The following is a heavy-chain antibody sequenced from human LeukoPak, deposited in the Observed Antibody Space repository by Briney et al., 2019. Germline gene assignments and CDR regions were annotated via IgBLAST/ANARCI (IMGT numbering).Heavy chain of an antibody. CDR2: IKSKTDGGTT. J-gene: IGHJ4*02. CDR3: TTDPKRYFDWLLYTAPGVDY. Sequence: GGSLRLSCAASGFTFSNAWMSWVRQAPGKGLEWVGRIKSKTDGGTTDYAAPVKGRFTISRDDSKNTLYLQMNSLKTEDTAVYYCTTDPKRYFDWLLYTAPGVDYWGQGTLVTVSS. CDR1: GFTFSNAW. V-gene: IGHV3-15*01. D-gene: IGHD3-9*01.